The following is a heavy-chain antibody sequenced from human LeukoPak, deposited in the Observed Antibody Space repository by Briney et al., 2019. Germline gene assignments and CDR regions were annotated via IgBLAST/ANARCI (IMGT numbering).Heavy chain of an antibody. J-gene: IGHJ6*02. D-gene: IGHD3-10*01. CDR3: ALTPWGSGSYYNRLDYYYGMDV. Sequence: ASVKVSCKASGYTFTSYYMHWVRQAPGQGLEWMGIINPSGGSTSYAQKFQGRVTMTRDTSTSTVYMELSSLRSEDTAVYYCALTPWGSGSYYNRLDYYYGMDVWGQGTTVTVSS. CDR1: GYTFTSYY. CDR2: INPSGGST. V-gene: IGHV1-46*01.